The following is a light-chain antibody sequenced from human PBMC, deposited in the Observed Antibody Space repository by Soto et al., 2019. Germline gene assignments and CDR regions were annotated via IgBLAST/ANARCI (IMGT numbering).Light chain of an antibody. J-gene: IGLJ1*01. CDR1: SSNIGAGYD. CDR2: GNS. CDR3: QSSDSSPRAFYV. V-gene: IGLV1-40*01. Sequence: QSVLTQPPSVSGAPGQRVTISCTGSSSNIGAGYDVHWYQQLPGTAPKLLIYGNSNRPSGVPDRFSGSKSGTSASLAITGLQAEDESDYYCQSSDSSPRAFYVSGTGTKVPVL.